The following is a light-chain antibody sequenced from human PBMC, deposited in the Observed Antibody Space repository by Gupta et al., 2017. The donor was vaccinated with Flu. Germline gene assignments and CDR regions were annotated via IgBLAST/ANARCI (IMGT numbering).Light chain of an antibody. CDR3: QAWDSSTAEE. CDR1: KLGDKY. V-gene: IGLV3-1*01. Sequence: PGKTASITCSGDKLGDKYACWYQQKPGQSPVLVIYQDSKRPSGIPERFSGSNSGNTATLTISGTQAMDEADYYCQAWDSSTAEEFGGGTKLTVL. J-gene: IGLJ2*01. CDR2: QDS.